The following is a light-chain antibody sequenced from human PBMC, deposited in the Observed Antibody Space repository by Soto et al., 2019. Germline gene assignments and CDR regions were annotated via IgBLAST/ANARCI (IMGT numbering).Light chain of an antibody. J-gene: IGKJ2*02. Sequence: DIVMTQSPDSLAVSLGERATINCKSSQSVLYSSNNKNYLAWYQQKPGQPPKLLIYRASTRESGVPDRFSGSGSGTDFTLTISSLQAEDVAVYYCQQYYSTPWTFGQGTKLEIK. CDR2: RAS. V-gene: IGKV4-1*01. CDR3: QQYYSTPWT. CDR1: QSVLYSSNNKNY.